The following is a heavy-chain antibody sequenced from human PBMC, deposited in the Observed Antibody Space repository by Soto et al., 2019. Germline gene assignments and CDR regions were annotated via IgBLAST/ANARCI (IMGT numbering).Heavy chain of an antibody. V-gene: IGHV3-11*01. CDR3: ASNYDSSGYYWFDY. Sequence: GGSLRLSCAASGFTFSDYYMSWIRQAPGKGLEWVSYISSSGSTIYYADSVKGRFTISRDNAKNSLYLQMNSLRSEDTAVYYCASNYDSSGYYWFDYWGQGTLVTVSS. CDR2: ISSSGSTI. J-gene: IGHJ4*02. D-gene: IGHD3-22*01. CDR1: GFTFSDYY.